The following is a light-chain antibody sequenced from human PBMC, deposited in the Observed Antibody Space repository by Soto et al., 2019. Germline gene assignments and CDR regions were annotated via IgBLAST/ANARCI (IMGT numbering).Light chain of an antibody. Sequence: EIVLTQSPGTLSLSPGERATLSCRASHSVSSTYLAWYQQKPGQAPRLLIYGASSRATGIPDRFSGSGSGTDFTLTISRLEIEDFAVYYCQQYGSSPPYTFGQGTKLEIK. J-gene: IGKJ2*01. CDR3: QQYGSSPPYT. V-gene: IGKV3-20*01. CDR1: HSVSSTY. CDR2: GAS.